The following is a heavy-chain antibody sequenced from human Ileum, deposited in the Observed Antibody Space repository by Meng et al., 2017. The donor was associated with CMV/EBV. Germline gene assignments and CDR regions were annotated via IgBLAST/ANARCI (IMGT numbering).Heavy chain of an antibody. J-gene: IGHJ4*02. CDR3: ARGGDCSSGTCYTDFFGA. CDR2: ISSRGRET. V-gene: IGHV3-48*03. Sequence: GESLKISCAASGFTFSSFEMNWVRQAPGKGLEWISYISSRGRETLYADSVKGRFTISRDNAKNSLSLQMNSLRVEEKAIYYCARGGDCSSGTCYTDFFGAWGRGTLVTVSS. CDR1: GFTFSSFE. D-gene: IGHD2-8*01.